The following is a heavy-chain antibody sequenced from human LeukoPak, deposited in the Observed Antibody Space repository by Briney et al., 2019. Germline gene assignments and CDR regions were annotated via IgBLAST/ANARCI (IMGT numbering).Heavy chain of an antibody. CDR2: IYYSGST. D-gene: IGHD3-3*01. CDR3: ASTPDFWSGYYTGEGYYFDY. V-gene: IGHV4-31*03. J-gene: IGHJ4*02. CDR1: GGSISSGGYY. Sequence: SETLSLTCTVSGGSISSGGYYWSWIRQHPGKGLERIGHIYYSGSTYYNPSLKSRVTISVDTSKNQFSLKLSSVTAADTAVYYCASTPDFWSGYYTGEGYYFDYWGQGTLVTVSS.